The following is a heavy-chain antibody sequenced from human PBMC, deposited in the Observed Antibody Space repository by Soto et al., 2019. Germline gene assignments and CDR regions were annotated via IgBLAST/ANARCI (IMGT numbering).Heavy chain of an antibody. Sequence: PLVSMKVSCRGAGDSCMHWWIGCVRQMPGKGLEWMGIIYPGDSETRYSPSFQGQVTISHDKSISTAFLQWSSLQASDSAMYYCARGGAAYGLDPWGQGTLVTVSS. D-gene: IGHD3-10*01. V-gene: IGHV5-51*01. CDR2: IYPGDSET. J-gene: IGHJ5*02. CDR1: GDSCMHWW. CDR3: ARGGAAYGLDP.